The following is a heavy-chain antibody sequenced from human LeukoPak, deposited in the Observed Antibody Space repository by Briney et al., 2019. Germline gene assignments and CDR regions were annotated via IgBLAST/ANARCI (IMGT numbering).Heavy chain of an antibody. CDR3: GTAAGGTTVY. J-gene: IGHJ4*02. V-gene: IGHV3-30*03. D-gene: IGHD6-13*01. CDR1: GFIFSNYG. Sequence: RPLRLSCAASGFIFSNYGMQWVRQAPGKGLEWVAVVSTDGDNKYYGDSVKGRFTISRDNSESTLFLQMNSLRPEDTAVYYCGTAAGGTTVYWGQGTLVTVSS. CDR2: VSTDGDNK.